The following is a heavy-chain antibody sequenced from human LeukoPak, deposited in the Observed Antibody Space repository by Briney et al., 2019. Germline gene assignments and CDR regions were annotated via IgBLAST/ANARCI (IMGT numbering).Heavy chain of an antibody. CDR3: ARDNLAAAGDDNFDF. J-gene: IGHJ3*01. Sequence: GGSLRLSCAASGFTLSSHAMNWVRQAPGKGLEWVSYISISSSSVYYADSVKGRFTISRDNAKNSLYLQMNSLRAEDTAMYYCARDNLAAAGDDNFDFWGQGTMVTVSS. D-gene: IGHD6-13*01. V-gene: IGHV3-48*04. CDR2: ISISSSSV. CDR1: GFTLSSHA.